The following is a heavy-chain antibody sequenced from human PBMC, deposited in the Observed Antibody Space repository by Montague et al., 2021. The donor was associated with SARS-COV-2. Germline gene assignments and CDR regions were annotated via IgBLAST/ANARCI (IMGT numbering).Heavy chain of an antibody. CDR1: GASISSYY. D-gene: IGHD3-10*01. V-gene: IGHV4-59*12. J-gene: IGHJ3*01. Sequence: SETLSLTCTVSGASISSYYWTWIRQPPGKGLEWITYTSRDDYTTYNPSLKSRVTMSIDRSKSLLSLTMTSVTAADTAVYYCARGGSKSGADAFDLWCQGTMVIVSA. CDR3: ARGGSKSGADAFDL. CDR2: TSRDDYT.